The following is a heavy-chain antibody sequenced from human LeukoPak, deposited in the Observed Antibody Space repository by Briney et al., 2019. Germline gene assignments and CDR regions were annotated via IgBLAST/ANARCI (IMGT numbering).Heavy chain of an antibody. V-gene: IGHV3-30*18. CDR2: ISYDERNK. Sequence: GGSLRLSCEASGFTFNTYGMHWVRQAPGKGLEWLAVISYDERNKYYTDSVKGRFTISRDNSKTTLYLQMSGLRPEDTAVYYCANGAVYCTSPKYPSGSAPSCFAHWGQGTLVTVSS. CDR1: GFTFNTYG. CDR3: ANGAVYCTSPKYPSGSAPSCFAH. D-gene: IGHD2-2*01. J-gene: IGHJ4*02.